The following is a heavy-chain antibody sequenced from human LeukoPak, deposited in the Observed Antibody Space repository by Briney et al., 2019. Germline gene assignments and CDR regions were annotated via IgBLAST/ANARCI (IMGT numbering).Heavy chain of an antibody. CDR2: ISYSGST. Sequence: SETLSLTCTVSGGSISNYYGSWIRQPPGKGLEWIGYISYSGSTNYNPSLNSRVTISVDASKNQFSLKLSSVTAADTAVYYCARDRDGYSPFDYWGQGTLVTVSS. J-gene: IGHJ4*02. V-gene: IGHV4-59*01. CDR1: GGSISNYY. D-gene: IGHD6-13*01. CDR3: ARDRDGYSPFDY.